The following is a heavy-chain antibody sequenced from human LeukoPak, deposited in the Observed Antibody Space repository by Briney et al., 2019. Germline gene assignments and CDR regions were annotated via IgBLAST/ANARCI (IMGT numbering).Heavy chain of an antibody. Sequence: GGSLRLSCAASGFTFSDSSMNWVRRAPGKGLEWVATMNQNGDQTNYADSVRGRFTISRDNAKNSLYLQMNSLRAEDTALYYCARITGIEAAGDYWGQGTLVTVSS. CDR2: MNQNGDQT. J-gene: IGHJ4*02. CDR3: ARITGIEAAGDY. D-gene: IGHD6-13*01. V-gene: IGHV3-7*04. CDR1: GFTFSDSS.